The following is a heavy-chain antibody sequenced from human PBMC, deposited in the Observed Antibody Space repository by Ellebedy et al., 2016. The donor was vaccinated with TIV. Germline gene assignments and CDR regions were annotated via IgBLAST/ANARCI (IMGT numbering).Heavy chain of an antibody. CDR2: INSDGSST. CDR3: ARVGVLSGHFDY. CDR1: GFTFSSYW. V-gene: IGHV3-74*01. Sequence: GGSLRLSXAASGFTFSSYWMHWVRQAPGKGLVWVSRINSDGSSTSYADSVKGRFTISRDNAKNTLYLQMNSLRAEDTAVYYCARVGVLSGHFDYWGQGTLVTVSS. D-gene: IGHD2-8*01. J-gene: IGHJ4*02.